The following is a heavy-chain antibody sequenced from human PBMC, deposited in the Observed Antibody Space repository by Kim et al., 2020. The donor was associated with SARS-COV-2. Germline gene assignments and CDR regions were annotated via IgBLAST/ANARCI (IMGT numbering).Heavy chain of an antibody. Sequence: SETLSLTCAVYGGSFSGYYWSWIRQPPGKGLEWIGEINHSGSTNYNPSLKSRVTISVDTSKNQFSLKLSSVTAADTAVYYCARGTTGYYWGQGTLVTVSS. V-gene: IGHV4-34*01. J-gene: IGHJ4*02. D-gene: IGHD4-17*01. CDR3: ARGTTGYY. CDR1: GGSFSGYY. CDR2: INHSGST.